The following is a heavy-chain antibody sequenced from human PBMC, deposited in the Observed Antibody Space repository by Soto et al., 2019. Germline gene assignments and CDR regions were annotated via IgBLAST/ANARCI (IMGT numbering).Heavy chain of an antibody. CDR3: AKGGDSSRYSYVYYFDY. D-gene: IGHD3-22*01. J-gene: IGHJ4*02. V-gene: IGHV3-23*01. CDR1: GFTFTNYA. CDR2: ISGSGGNT. Sequence: EVQLLESGGGLVQPGGSLRLSCAASGFTFTNYAMSWVRQAPGTGLDWVSVISGSGGNTYYADSVKGRFTISRDNSKNTLYLQMNSLGAEDTAVYYCAKGGDSSRYSYVYYFDYWGQGTLVTVSS.